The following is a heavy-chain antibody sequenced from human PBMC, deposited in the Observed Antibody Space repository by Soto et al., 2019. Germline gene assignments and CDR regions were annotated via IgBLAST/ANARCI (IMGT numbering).Heavy chain of an antibody. CDR3: ARGGSGDHYYYYGMDV. CDR1: VYTFTGYY. J-gene: IGHJ6*02. CDR2: INPNSGGT. Sequence: ASVKFSFKASVYTFTGYYMHWLRQAPGQGLEWMGWINPNSGGTNYAQKFQGRVTMTRDTSISTAYMELSRLRSDDTDVYYCARGGSGDHYYYYGMDVWGQGTTVPVSS. V-gene: IGHV1-2*02. D-gene: IGHD3-10*01.